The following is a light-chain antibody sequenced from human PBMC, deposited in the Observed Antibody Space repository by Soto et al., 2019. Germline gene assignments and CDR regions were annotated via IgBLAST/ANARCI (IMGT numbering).Light chain of an antibody. CDR3: MSYVGGNSVA. CDR1: DNDVVRYDY. Sequence: QSALTQPPSASGSPGMSVTLSCSGTDNDVVRYDYVSWYQQHPGKAPKLLIYEVSKRPCGVPDRFSASKSGNTASLTVSGLQGEDEADYYCMSYVGGNSVAFGGGTKVTVL. CDR2: EVS. J-gene: IGLJ2*01. V-gene: IGLV2-8*01.